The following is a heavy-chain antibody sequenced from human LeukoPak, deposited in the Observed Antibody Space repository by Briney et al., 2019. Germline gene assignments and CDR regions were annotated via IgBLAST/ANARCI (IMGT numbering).Heavy chain of an antibody. CDR3: ARKGVGGYSYGFDY. D-gene: IGHD5-18*01. V-gene: IGHV4-39*07. Sequence: SETLSLTCTVSGVSMSSGAFYWSWIRQPPGKGLEWIGEINHSGSTNYNPSLKSRVTISVDTSKNQFSLKLSSVTAADTAVYYCARKGVGGYSYGFDYWGQGTLVTVSS. J-gene: IGHJ4*02. CDR2: INHSGST. CDR1: GVSMSSGAFY.